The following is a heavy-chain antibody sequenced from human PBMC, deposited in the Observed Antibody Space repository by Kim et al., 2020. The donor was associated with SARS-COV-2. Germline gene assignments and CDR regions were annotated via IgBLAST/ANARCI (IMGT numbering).Heavy chain of an antibody. D-gene: IGHD5-18*01. CDR3: ARDMETAMSYYYYGMDV. V-gene: IGHV3-30*15. Sequence: VKGRCTSSRDNAKNTLYLQMSSLRAEDTAVYYCARDMETAMSYYYYGMDVWGQGTTVTVSS. J-gene: IGHJ6*02.